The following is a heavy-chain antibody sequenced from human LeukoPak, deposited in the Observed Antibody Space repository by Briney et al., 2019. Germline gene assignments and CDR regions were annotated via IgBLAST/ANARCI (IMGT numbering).Heavy chain of an antibody. V-gene: IGHV3-23*01. D-gene: IGHD3-22*01. CDR1: GFTFSSYA. CDR3: AKATYYYDTNGSLGC. CDR2: ISGSGGGT. J-gene: IGHJ4*02. Sequence: GGSLRLSCAASGFTFSSYAMSWVRQAPGKGLEWVSAISGSGGGTHHADSVKGRFTVSRDNSKNTLYLQMNSLRAEDTAVYYCAKATYYYDTNGSLGCWGQGTLVTVSS.